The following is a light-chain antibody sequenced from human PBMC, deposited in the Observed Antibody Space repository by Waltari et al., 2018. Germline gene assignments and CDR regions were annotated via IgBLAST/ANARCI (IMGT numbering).Light chain of an antibody. CDR1: QSMYDN. CDR3: QQYNRWPPIT. CDR2: RAS. Sequence: EVVMTQDPATLSVSPGERATLSCRASQSMYDNLAWYQHKPGQAPRLLIYRASSRATGIPARFSGRGSGTEFTLTISSLQSEDSAIYYCQQYNRWPPITFGQGTRLEIK. J-gene: IGKJ5*01. V-gene: IGKV3-15*01.